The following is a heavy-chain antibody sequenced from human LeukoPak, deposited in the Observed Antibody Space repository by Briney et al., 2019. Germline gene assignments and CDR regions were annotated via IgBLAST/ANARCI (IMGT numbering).Heavy chain of an antibody. D-gene: IGHD1-26*01. Sequence: GALRLSCAASGFTFSSYAMSWVRQAPGKGLEWVSAISGSGGSTCYADSVKGRFTISRDNSKNTLYLQMNSLRAEDTAVYYCAKDALYSGSYSCFDYWGQGTLVTVSS. J-gene: IGHJ4*02. CDR1: GFTFSSYA. CDR2: ISGSGGST. CDR3: AKDALYSGSYSCFDY. V-gene: IGHV3-23*01.